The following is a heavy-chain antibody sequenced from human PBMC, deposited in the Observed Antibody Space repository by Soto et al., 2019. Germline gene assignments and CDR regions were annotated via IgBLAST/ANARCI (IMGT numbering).Heavy chain of an antibody. Sequence: ESGGGLVQPGGSLRLSCAASGFTFSAHYMDWVRQAPGKGLEWVGRTRNKANSYTTEYAASVKGRFTISRDDSESSLYLQINSLKTEDTAVYYCASSLGYCSTTSCHHYYFDFWGQGTLVTVSS. CDR3: ASSLGYCSTTSCHHYYFDF. CDR1: GFTFSAHY. V-gene: IGHV3-72*01. D-gene: IGHD2-2*01. CDR2: TRNKANSYTT. J-gene: IGHJ4*02.